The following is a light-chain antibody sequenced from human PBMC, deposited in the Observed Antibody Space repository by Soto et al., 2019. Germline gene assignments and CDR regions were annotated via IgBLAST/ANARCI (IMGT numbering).Light chain of an antibody. V-gene: IGKV3-15*01. CDR2: SSS. J-gene: IGKJ1*01. CDR3: QQYCSSGT. Sequence: EIVMTQSPVTLSVSPGERATLSCRASQSVGSNLAWYQQKPGQAPRLLVYSSSTRATDVPARFTGSGSGTDFTLTISRLEPEDFAVYYCQQYCSSGTFGQGTKVDIK. CDR1: QSVGSN.